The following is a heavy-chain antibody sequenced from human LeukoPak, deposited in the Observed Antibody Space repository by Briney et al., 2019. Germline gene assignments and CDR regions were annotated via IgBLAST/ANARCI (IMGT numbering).Heavy chain of an antibody. Sequence: GGSLRLSCAASGFTFDDYAMHWVRQAPGKGLEWVSGISWNSGSIGYADSVKGRFTISRDNAKNSLYLQMNSLRAEDTALYYCAKCDSSGYLLDYWGQGTLVTVSS. V-gene: IGHV3-9*01. CDR1: GFTFDDYA. J-gene: IGHJ4*02. CDR2: ISWNSGSI. CDR3: AKCDSSGYLLDY. D-gene: IGHD3-22*01.